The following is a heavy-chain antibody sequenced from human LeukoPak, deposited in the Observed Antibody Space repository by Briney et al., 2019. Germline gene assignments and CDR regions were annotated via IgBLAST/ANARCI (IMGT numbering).Heavy chain of an antibody. CDR1: GGSISSSSYY. CDR3: ARRELRTHPYMDV. D-gene: IGHD1-26*01. CDR2: IYYSGST. J-gene: IGHJ6*03. V-gene: IGHV4-39*01. Sequence: PSETLSLTCTVSGGSISSSSYYWGWIRQPPGRGLEWIGSIYYSGSTYYNPSLKSRVTISVDTSKNQFSLKLSSVTAADTAVYYCARRELRTHPYMDVWGKGTTVTISS.